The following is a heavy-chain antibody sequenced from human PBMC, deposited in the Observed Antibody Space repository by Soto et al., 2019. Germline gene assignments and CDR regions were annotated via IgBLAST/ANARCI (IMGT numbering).Heavy chain of an antibody. V-gene: IGHV3-20*04. Sequence: GGSLRLSCAASGFTFDDYGMSWVRQAPGKGLEWVSGINWNGGSTGYADSVKGRFTISRDNAKNSLYLQMNSLRAEDTALYYCARDPPTTGYYRGYYYYGMDVWGQGTTVTVSS. J-gene: IGHJ6*02. CDR2: INWNGGST. CDR3: ARDPPTTGYYRGYYYYGMDV. D-gene: IGHD3-9*01. CDR1: GFTFDDYG.